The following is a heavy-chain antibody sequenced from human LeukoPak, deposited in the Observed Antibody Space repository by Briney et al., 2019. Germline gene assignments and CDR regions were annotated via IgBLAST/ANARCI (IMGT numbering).Heavy chain of an antibody. J-gene: IGHJ4*02. D-gene: IGHD6-6*01. Sequence: PGGSLRLSCAASGFTFSTYAMHWVRQSPGKGLEWVALISYDGSNKYYADSVKGRFTISRDNSKNTLYLEMNSLRAEDTAVYYCARGGVYSSSSFDYWGQGTLVTVSS. CDR1: GFTFSTYA. CDR3: ARGGVYSSSSFDY. CDR2: ISYDGSNK. V-gene: IGHV3-30*04.